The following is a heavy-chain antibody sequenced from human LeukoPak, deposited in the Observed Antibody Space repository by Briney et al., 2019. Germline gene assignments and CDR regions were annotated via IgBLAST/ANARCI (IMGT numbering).Heavy chain of an antibody. CDR2: IKEDGSEK. J-gene: IGHJ4*02. CDR3: ARGTGSYILQYTVPSDY. Sequence: PGGTLRLSCAASGFTFTTYWMSWVRQAPGKGLEWVANIKEDGSEKNYVDSVKGRFTISRDNAKNSLYLQMNSLRAEDTAVYYCARGTGSYILQYTVPSDYWGQGTLVTVSS. D-gene: IGHD3-10*01. CDR1: GFTFTTYW. V-gene: IGHV3-7*02.